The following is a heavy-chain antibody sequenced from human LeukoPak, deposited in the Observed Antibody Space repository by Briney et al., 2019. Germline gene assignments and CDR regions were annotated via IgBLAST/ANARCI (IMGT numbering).Heavy chain of an antibody. CDR1: GYTLADYY. J-gene: IGHJ3*02. CDR3: AREYYDSSGRKHAFEN. CDR2: IDPDSGGT. D-gene: IGHD3-22*01. V-gene: IGHV1-2*02. Sequence: ASVKVSCKTSGYTLADYYLHWVRQAPGQGLEWMGSIDPDSGGTNYAQKFQGRVTMTRDTSISTAYMELSRLRSDDTAVNYCAREYYDSSGRKHAFENWGQGTMVTVSS.